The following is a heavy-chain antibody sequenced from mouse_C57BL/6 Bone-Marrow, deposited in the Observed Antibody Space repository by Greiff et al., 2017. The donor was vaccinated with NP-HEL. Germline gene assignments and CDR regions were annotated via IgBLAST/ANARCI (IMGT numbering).Heavy chain of an antibody. V-gene: IGHV1-64*01. CDR1: GYTFTGYW. J-gene: IGHJ4*01. Sequence: QVQLQQPGAELVKPGASVKLSCKASGYTFTGYWMHWVKQRPGQGLEWIGMIHPNSGSTNYNEKFKSKATLTVDKSSSTAYMQLSSLTSEDSAVYYCARLRRDYYAMDYWGQGTSVTVSS. CDR2: IHPNSGST. CDR3: ARLRRDYYAMDY.